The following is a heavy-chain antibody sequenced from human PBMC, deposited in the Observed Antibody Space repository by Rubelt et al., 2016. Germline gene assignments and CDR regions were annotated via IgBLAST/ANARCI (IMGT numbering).Heavy chain of an antibody. D-gene: IGHD4-17*01. Sequence: VQLVESGGGVVQPGGSLRLSCEASGFTFSSYWMHWVRQAPGKGLVWVSRISSEGTNTNYADSVKGRFTISRDNSKNTLYLLMNSLRAEDTAVYYCATENGDYSVDYWGQGTLVTVSS. CDR1: GFTFSSYW. V-gene: IGHV3-74*01. CDR3: ATENGDYSVDY. J-gene: IGHJ4*02. CDR2: ISSEGTNT.